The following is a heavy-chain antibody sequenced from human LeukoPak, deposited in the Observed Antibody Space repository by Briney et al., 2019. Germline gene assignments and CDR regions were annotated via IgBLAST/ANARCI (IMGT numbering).Heavy chain of an antibody. V-gene: IGHV3-33*01. J-gene: IGHJ4*02. CDR1: GFTFSSYG. CDR2: IWYDGSNK. Sequence: GGSLRLSCAASGFTFSSYGMHWVRQAPGKGLEWVAVIWYDGSNKYYADSVKGRFTISRDNSKNTLYLQMNSLRAEDTAVYYCARTTVDYYDSSGYYSYWGQGTLVTVSS. D-gene: IGHD3-22*01. CDR3: ARTTVDYYDSSGYYSY.